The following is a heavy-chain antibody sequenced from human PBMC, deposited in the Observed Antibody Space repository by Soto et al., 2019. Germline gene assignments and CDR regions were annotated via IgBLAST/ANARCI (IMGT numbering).Heavy chain of an antibody. CDR3: THRGGATVGLYYFDY. CDR2: IYWHDDK. CDR1: GFSLSTTGGG. J-gene: IGHJ4*02. D-gene: IGHD3-16*01. V-gene: IGHV2-5*01. Sequence: SGPTLVNPTHPLTLTCTFSGFSLSTTGGGVSWIRQPPGKALEWLALIYWHDDKRYSPSLKSRLTITKDTSKNQVVLTMTNMDPVDTATYYCTHRGGATVGLYYFDYWGQGALVTVSS.